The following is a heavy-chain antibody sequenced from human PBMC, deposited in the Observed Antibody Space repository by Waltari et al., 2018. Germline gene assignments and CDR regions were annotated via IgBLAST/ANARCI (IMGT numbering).Heavy chain of an antibody. V-gene: IGHV4-61*02. Sequence: QVQLQESGPGLVKPSQTLSLTCTVSGGSISSGSSSWIWIRQPAGQGLEWIGRIYTSGSTNYNPSLKSRVTISVDTSKNQFSLKLSSVTAADTAVYYCARSDIPTYYYGSGRGAFDIWGQGTMVTVSS. CDR3: ARSDIPTYYYGSGRGAFDI. CDR1: GGSISSGSSS. J-gene: IGHJ3*02. D-gene: IGHD3-10*01. CDR2: IYTSGST.